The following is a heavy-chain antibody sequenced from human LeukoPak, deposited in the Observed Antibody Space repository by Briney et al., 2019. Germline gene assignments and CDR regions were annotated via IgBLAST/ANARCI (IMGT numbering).Heavy chain of an antibody. J-gene: IGHJ4*02. V-gene: IGHV4-4*09. D-gene: IGHD3-22*01. CDR3: ARDTYYYDSSGYSHFDY. Sequence: TSSETLSLTCTVSGGSISSYYWSWIRQPPGKGLEWIGYIYTSGSTNYNPSLKSRVTISVDTSKNQFSLKLSSVTAADTAVYYCARDTYYYDSSGYSHFDYWGQGTLVTVSS. CDR1: GGSISSYY. CDR2: IYTSGST.